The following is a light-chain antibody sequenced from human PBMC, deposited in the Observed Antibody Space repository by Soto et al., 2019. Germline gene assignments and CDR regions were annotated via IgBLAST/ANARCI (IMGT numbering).Light chain of an antibody. CDR3: SSYTSTRSYV. Sequence: SVLTQPSSFSASTVQSITISCPCTSSDIGDYNYVSWYQQHPGKAPKLMIYEVSNRPSGISNRFSGSKSGNTASLTISGLQADDEADYYCSSYTSTRSYVFGTGTKV. CDR2: EVS. V-gene: IGLV2-14*01. J-gene: IGLJ1*01. CDR1: SSDIGDYNY.